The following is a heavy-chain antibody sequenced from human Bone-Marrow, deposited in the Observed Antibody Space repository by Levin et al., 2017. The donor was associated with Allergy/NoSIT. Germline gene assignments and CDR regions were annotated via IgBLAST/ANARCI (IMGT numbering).Heavy chain of an antibody. CDR2: IWDDGTNK. D-gene: IGHD6-19*01. Sequence: LSLTCAASGFTFSTYAMHWVRQAPGKGLEWVAVIWDDGTNKYYADSVEGRFTISRDNSKNTLYLQMNSLRAEDTAVYYCARLRRGSGWYLGSFDVWGQGTVVTVSS. J-gene: IGHJ3*01. CDR3: ARLRRGSGWYLGSFDV. V-gene: IGHV3-33*01. CDR1: GFTFSTYA.